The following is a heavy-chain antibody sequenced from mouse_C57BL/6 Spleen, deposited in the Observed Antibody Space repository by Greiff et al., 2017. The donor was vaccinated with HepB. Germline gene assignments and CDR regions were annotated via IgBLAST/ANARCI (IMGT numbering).Heavy chain of an antibody. CDR2: IDPSDSYT. CDR1: GYTFTSYW. CDR3: ARSGGYRDY. Sequence: QVQLQQPGAELVMPGASVKLSCKASGYTFTSYWMHWVKQRPGQGLEWIGEIDPSDSYTNYNQKFKGKSTLTVDKSSSTAYMQLSSLTSEASAVYYCARSGGYRDYWGQGTTLTVSS. D-gene: IGHD2-2*01. J-gene: IGHJ2*01. V-gene: IGHV1-69*01.